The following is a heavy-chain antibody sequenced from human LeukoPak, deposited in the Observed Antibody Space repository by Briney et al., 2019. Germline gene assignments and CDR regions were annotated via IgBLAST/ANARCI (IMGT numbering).Heavy chain of an antibody. J-gene: IGHJ4*02. CDR3: AKAAQTSYDFWSGYYTTPQYYFDY. Sequence: GGSLRLSCAASGFTFSNYAMTWVRQAPGKGLEWISAINDRGGGTYYADSVKGRLTISRDNSKNTLYLQMNSLRAEDTAVYYCAKAAQTSYDFWSGYYTTPQYYFDYWGQGTLVTVSS. D-gene: IGHD3-3*01. V-gene: IGHV3-23*01. CDR1: GFTFSNYA. CDR2: INDRGGGT.